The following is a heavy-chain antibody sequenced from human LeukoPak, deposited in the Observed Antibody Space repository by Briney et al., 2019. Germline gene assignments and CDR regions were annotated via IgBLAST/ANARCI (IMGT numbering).Heavy chain of an antibody. CDR3: ARGWAAQFLDV. V-gene: IGHV3-53*05. Sequence: GGSLRLSCAASGFTVSSNYMSWVRQAPGKGLEWVSVIYSGGSTYYADSVKGRFTISRDNSKNTLYLQMNSLRAEDTAVYYCARGWAAQFLDVWGKGTTVTVSS. CDR2: IYSGGST. J-gene: IGHJ6*04. CDR1: GFTVSSNY. D-gene: IGHD6-6*01.